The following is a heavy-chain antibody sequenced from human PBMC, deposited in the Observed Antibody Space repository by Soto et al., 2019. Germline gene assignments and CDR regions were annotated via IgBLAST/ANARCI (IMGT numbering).Heavy chain of an antibody. Sequence: EVQLVESGGGLVQPGGSLRLSCAASGFTFSSYWMSLVRQAPGKGLEWVANIKEDGSEKYYVDSVKGRFTISRDNAKNSLYLQMNSLRAEDTAVYYCARATGADKEDYWGQGTLVTVSS. J-gene: IGHJ4*02. CDR1: GFTFSSYW. CDR3: ARATGADKEDY. V-gene: IGHV3-7*04. D-gene: IGHD3-10*01. CDR2: IKEDGSEK.